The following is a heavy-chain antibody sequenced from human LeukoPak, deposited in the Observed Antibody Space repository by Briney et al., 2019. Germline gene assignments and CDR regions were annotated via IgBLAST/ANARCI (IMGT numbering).Heavy chain of an antibody. CDR2: ISSSSDYI. CDR3: ARDMTTVTTSYLQH. D-gene: IGHD4-17*01. J-gene: IGHJ1*01. V-gene: IGHV3-21*01. CDR1: GFTSSSYS. Sequence: PGGSLRLSCAASGFTSSSYSMNWVRQAPGKGLEWVSSISSSSDYIYYADSVKGRFTISRDNAKNSLSLQMNSLRAEDTAVYYCARDMTTVTTSYLQHWGQGTLVTVSS.